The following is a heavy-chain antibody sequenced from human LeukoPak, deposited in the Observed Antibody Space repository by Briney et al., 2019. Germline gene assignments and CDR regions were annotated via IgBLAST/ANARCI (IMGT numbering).Heavy chain of an antibody. CDR1: GFTFDDFA. V-gene: IGHV3-9*01. CDR3: AKSWTAAAGTDSHFHI. Sequence: GGSLRLSCAASGFTFDDFAMHWVRLLPGKGLEWVSAISWNSANIGYADSVKGRFTISRDNTKNSLFLQMNSLKLEDTALYYCAKSWTAAAGTDSHFHIWGQGTLVTVSS. D-gene: IGHD6-13*01. CDR2: ISWNSANI. J-gene: IGHJ4*02.